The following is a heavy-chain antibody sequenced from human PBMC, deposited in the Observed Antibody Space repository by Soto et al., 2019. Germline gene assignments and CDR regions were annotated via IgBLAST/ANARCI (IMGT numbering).Heavy chain of an antibody. Sequence: EVKLLESGGGLVQPGGSLRLSCAASGFTFSNYAMSWVRQAPGKGREWVSAISGSGASTYYADSVKGRFTISRDNSKNTLYLQMNSLRAEDTAVYYCAKEYCASTSCNFDHWGQGTLVTVSS. J-gene: IGHJ4*02. D-gene: IGHD2-2*01. CDR1: GFTFSNYA. CDR3: AKEYCASTSCNFDH. V-gene: IGHV3-23*01. CDR2: ISGSGAST.